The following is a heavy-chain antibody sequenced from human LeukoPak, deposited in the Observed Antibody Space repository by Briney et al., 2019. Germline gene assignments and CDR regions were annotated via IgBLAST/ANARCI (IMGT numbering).Heavy chain of an antibody. CDR1: GVSITSYY. D-gene: IGHD3-10*01. J-gene: IGHJ4*02. V-gene: IGHV4-59*01. CDR3: AAYRFRGDTHYFDY. CDR2: IYHTGST. Sequence: PSETLSLTCAASGVSITSYYWTWIRLPPGKGLEWIAYIYHTGSTNYSPSLSSRVTISVDTSKNQFSLKLSSVTAADTAFYYCAAYRFRGDTHYFDYWGQGILVTVSS.